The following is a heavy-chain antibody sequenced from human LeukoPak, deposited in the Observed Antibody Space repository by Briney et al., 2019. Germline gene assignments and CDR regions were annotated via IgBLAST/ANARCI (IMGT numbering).Heavy chain of an antibody. V-gene: IGHV4-59*01. J-gene: IGHJ5*02. CDR1: GGSISSYY. CDR2: IYYSGST. Sequence: SETLSLTCTVSGGSISSYYWSWIRQPPGKGLEWIGYIYYSGSTNYNPSLKRRVTISVDTSKNQFSLKLSSVTAADTAVYYCARDCCSSTSCYAGRWFDPWGQGTLVTVSS. CDR3: ARDCCSSTSCYAGRWFDP. D-gene: IGHD2-2*01.